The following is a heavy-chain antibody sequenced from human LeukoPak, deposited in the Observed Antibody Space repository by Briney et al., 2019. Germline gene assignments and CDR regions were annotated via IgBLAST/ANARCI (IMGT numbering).Heavy chain of an antibody. D-gene: IGHD3-10*01. V-gene: IGHV3-48*03. Sequence: GGSLRLSCAASGFTFSSYEMNWVRQAPGKGLEWASYISTGGSTIYYADSVKGRFTISRDDPHNTLYLQMNSLRAEDTAVYFCARGGVDYYGSGTYYLMYYFDYWGQGALVTVSS. CDR2: ISTGGSTI. CDR1: GFTFSSYE. J-gene: IGHJ4*02. CDR3: ARGGVDYYGSGTYYLMYYFDY.